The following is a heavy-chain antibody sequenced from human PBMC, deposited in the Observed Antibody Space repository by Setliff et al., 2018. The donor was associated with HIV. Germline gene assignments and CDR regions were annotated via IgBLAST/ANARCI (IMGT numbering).Heavy chain of an antibody. CDR2: IYNSEMI. V-gene: IGHV4-59*01. Sequence: LSLTCIVSGASISSDTWSWIRQPPGKGLQWIGFIYNSEMINYNPSLKSRVSMSLDTSKNQFSLKLTPVTAADTAVYYCARGGTSSNWFDPWGQGTLVTSPQ. J-gene: IGHJ5*02. D-gene: IGHD1-26*01. CDR1: GASISSDT. CDR3: ARGGTSSNWFDP.